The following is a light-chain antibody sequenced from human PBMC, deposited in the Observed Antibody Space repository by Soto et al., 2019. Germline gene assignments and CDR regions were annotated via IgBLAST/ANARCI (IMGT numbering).Light chain of an antibody. J-gene: IGKJ3*01. CDR1: QVISNY. CDR3: QKYDSLPFI. V-gene: IGKV1-27*01. CDR2: AAS. Sequence: DIQMTQSPSSLSASVGDSVTITCRASQVISNYLAWFQQKPGKPPKLLIYAASTLESGVPSRFSGGRSGTDFTLTISSLQPEDVATFYCQKYDSLPFIFGPGTRVEIK.